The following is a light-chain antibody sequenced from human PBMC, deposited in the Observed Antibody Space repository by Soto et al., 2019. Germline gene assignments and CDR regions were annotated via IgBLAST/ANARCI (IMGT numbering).Light chain of an antibody. CDR1: QSLLHSNGYNY. CDR2: LGS. Sequence: DIVMTQSPLSLPVTPGEPASISCRSSQSLLHSNGYNYLDWYLQKPGQSPQLLIYLGSNRASGVPDRFSGRGSGTDFTLKISRVEAEDVGVYYCMQGLRPMYTFGQGTKLEIK. J-gene: IGKJ2*01. CDR3: MQGLRPMYT. V-gene: IGKV2-28*01.